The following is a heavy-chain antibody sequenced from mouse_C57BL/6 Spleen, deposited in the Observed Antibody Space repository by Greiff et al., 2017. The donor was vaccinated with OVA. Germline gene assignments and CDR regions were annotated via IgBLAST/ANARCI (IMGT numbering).Heavy chain of an antibody. Sequence: VQLQQSGTVLARPGASVKMSCKTSGYTFTSYWMHWVKQRPGQGLEWIGAIYPGNSDTSYNQKFKGKAKLTAVTSASTAYMELSSLTNEDSSVEYCTRLGESGLFDYWGQGTTLTVSS. CDR3: TRLGESGLFDY. V-gene: IGHV1-5*01. CDR1: GYTFTSYW. D-gene: IGHD3-1*01. J-gene: IGHJ2*01. CDR2: IYPGNSDT.